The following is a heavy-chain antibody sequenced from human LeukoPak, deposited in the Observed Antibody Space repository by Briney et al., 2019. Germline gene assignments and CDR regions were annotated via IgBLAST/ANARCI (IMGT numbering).Heavy chain of an antibody. J-gene: IGHJ4*02. CDR1: DGAFSGYY. CDR2: INHTGRT. D-gene: IGHD6-13*01. V-gene: IGHV4-34*01. Sequence: SETLSLTCGGYDGAFSGYYWSWIRKPPGKGLQWIGEINHTGRTHYNLSLQSRVTISVDTSKNQFSLKLSSVTAADTAVYYCARHEPPGYSSSYPGWGGYWGQGTLVTVSS. CDR3: ARHEPPGYSSSYPGWGGY.